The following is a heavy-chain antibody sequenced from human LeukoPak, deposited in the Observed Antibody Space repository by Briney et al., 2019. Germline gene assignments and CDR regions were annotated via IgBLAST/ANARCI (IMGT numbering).Heavy chain of an antibody. J-gene: IGHJ3*02. Sequence: GASVKVSCKASGYTFTSYGISWVRQAPGQGLEWMGWISAYNGNTNYAQKLQGRVTMTTDTSTSTAYMELRSLRSDDTAVYYCASQVNSGSYSRAFDIWGQGTMVTVSS. V-gene: IGHV1-18*01. CDR3: ASQVNSGSYSRAFDI. D-gene: IGHD1-26*01. CDR2: ISAYNGNT. CDR1: GYTFTSYG.